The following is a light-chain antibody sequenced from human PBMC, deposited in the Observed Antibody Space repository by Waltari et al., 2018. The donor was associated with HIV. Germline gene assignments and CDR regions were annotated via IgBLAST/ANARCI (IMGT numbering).Light chain of an antibody. J-gene: IGLJ1*01. Sequence: QSALTQPASVSGSPGQSITISCTGTSSDVGGYNYVSWYQQHPGKAPKLMIFHVSNRPSGFSTRFSGSKSGNTASLTISALQAEDEADYYCSSYTSDSTYVFGTGTQVTLL. V-gene: IGLV2-14*03. CDR2: HVS. CDR3: SSYTSDSTYV. CDR1: SSDVGGYNY.